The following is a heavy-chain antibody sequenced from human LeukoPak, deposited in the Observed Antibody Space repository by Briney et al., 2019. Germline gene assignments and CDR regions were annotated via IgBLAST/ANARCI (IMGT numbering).Heavy chain of an antibody. V-gene: IGHV3-30*18. Sequence: PGGSLRLSCAASGFTFSSYGMHWVRQAPGKGLEWVAVISYDGGNKYYADSVKGRFTISRDNSKNTLYLQMNSLRAEDTAVYYCAKRGHYGDYEKFDYWGQGTLVTVSS. J-gene: IGHJ4*02. CDR1: GFTFSSYG. D-gene: IGHD4-17*01. CDR3: AKRGHYGDYEKFDY. CDR2: ISYDGGNK.